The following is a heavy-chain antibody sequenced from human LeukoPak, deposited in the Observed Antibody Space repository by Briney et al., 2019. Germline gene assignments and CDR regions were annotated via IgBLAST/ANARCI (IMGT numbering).Heavy chain of an antibody. D-gene: IGHD1-20*01. Sequence: GGSLRLSCAASGFTVSSNYMSWVRQAPGKGLEWVSVIYSGVSTDYADSVKGRFTISRDNSKNTLYLQMNSLRAEDTAVYYCASSYNWNSFDYWGQGTLVTVSS. V-gene: IGHV3-53*01. CDR1: GFTVSSNY. CDR3: ASSYNWNSFDY. CDR2: IYSGVST. J-gene: IGHJ4*02.